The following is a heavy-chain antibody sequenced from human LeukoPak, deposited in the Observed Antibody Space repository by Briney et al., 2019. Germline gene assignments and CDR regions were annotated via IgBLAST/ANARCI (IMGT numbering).Heavy chain of an antibody. V-gene: IGHV1-46*01. Sequence: ASVKVSCKASGYTFTSYYMHWVRQAPGQGLEWMGIINPSGGSTTYAQKFQGRVTMTRDMSTSTVYMELSSLRSEDTAVYYCARETSIPVARPDASDIWGQGTMVTVSS. CDR1: GYTFTSYY. J-gene: IGHJ3*02. CDR3: ARETSIPVARPDASDI. CDR2: INPSGGST. D-gene: IGHD6-19*01.